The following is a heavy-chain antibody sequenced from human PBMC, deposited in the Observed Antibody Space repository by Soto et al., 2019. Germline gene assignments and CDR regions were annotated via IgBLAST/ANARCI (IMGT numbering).Heavy chain of an antibody. CDR1: VFPFSVST. J-gene: IGHJ6*02. CDR3: FRENYFSYHGMDV. Sequence: GGSLRLACVGPVFPFSVSTIHWVGQASGKGLEWVGRIRSKANSYATAYAASVKGRFIISRDDSKTTAYLQMSSLKIEDTAVYYCFRENYFSYHGMDVWGQGTTVTVSS. CDR2: IRSKANSYAT. V-gene: IGHV3-73*01.